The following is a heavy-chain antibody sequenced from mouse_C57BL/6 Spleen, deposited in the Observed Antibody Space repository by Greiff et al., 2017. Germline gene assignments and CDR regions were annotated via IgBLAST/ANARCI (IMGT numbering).Heavy chain of an antibody. V-gene: IGHV5-16*01. D-gene: IGHD1-1*01. CDR3: ARGTGYYGSSLDY. CDR2: INYDGSST. Sequence: EVQLQESEGGLVQPGSSMKLSCTASGFTFSDYYMAWVRQVPEKGLEWVANINYDGSSTYYLASLKSRFIISRDNAKNILYLQMSSLKSEDTATYYCARGTGYYGSSLDYWGQGTTLTVSS. CDR1: GFTFSDYY. J-gene: IGHJ2*01.